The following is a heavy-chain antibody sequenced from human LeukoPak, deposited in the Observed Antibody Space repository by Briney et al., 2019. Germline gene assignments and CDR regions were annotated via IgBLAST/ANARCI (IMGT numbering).Heavy chain of an antibody. CDR2: ISGSGGST. CDR1: GFTVSSNY. J-gene: IGHJ3*02. V-gene: IGHV3-23*01. CDR3: AKRSAADQGAFDI. Sequence: PGGSLRLSCAASGFTVSSNYMSWVRQAPGKGLEWVSAISGSGGSTYYADSVKGRFTISRDNSKNTLYLQMNSLRAEDTAVYYCAKRSAADQGAFDIWGQGTMVTVSS. D-gene: IGHD6-13*01.